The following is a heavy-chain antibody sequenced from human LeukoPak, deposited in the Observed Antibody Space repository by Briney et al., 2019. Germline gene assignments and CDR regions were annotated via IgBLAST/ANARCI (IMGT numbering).Heavy chain of an antibody. CDR1: GFTFSSYD. Sequence: GGSLRLSCAASGFTFSSYDMHWVRQATGKGLEWVSAIGTAGDTYYPGSVKGRFTISRENAKNSLYLQMNNLRAGDTAVYYCARGEDPKRYYYHGMDVWGQGTTVTVSS. V-gene: IGHV3-13*01. CDR2: IGTAGDT. CDR3: ARGEDPKRYYYHGMDV. J-gene: IGHJ6*02.